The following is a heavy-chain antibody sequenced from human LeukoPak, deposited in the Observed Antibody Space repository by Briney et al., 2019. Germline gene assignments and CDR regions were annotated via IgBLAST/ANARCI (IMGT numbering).Heavy chain of an antibody. D-gene: IGHD3-10*01. J-gene: IGHJ4*02. CDR1: GFTFSKYS. Sequence: GGSLRLSCAASGFTFSKYSMHWVRQAPGKGLEYVSAISTNGGSTYYANSVKGRFTISRDDPKNTLDLQMGSLRPEDMAVYYCARGFRYYGSGIDYWGQGTLVTVSS. CDR2: ISTNGGST. CDR3: ARGFRYYGSGIDY. V-gene: IGHV3-64*01.